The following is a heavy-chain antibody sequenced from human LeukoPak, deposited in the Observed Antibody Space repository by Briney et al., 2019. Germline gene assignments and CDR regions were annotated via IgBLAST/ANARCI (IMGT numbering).Heavy chain of an antibody. CDR2: ISGSGGST. Sequence: PGGSLRLSCAASGFTFSSYARSWVRQAPGKGLEWVSAISGSGGSTYYADSVKGRFTISRDNSKNTLYLQMNSLRAEDTAVYYCAKDVVVAVPAALPDAFDIWGQGTMVTVSS. D-gene: IGHD2-2*01. V-gene: IGHV3-23*01. CDR3: AKDVVVAVPAALPDAFDI. J-gene: IGHJ3*02. CDR1: GFTFSSYA.